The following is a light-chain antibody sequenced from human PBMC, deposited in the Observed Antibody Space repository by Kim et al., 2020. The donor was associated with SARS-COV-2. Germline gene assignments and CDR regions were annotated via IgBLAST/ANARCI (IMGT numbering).Light chain of an antibody. V-gene: IGKV3-15*01. CDR1: QNIRTY. J-gene: IGKJ2*01. CDR2: GAS. CDR3: QQYNNWPPNP. Sequence: ETVMTQSTANLYVSPGETATLSCRASQNIRTYLAWYQQKPGQAPRLLIYGASTRATGIPARFSGSGSGTEFTLTLSSLQSEDFALYYCQQYNNWPPNPFGQGTKLEI.